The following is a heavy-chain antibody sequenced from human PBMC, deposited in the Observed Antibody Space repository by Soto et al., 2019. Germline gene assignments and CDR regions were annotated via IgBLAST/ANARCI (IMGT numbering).Heavy chain of an antibody. D-gene: IGHD5-12*01. Sequence: QITLKESGATRVRPPQTLTLTCTCSGFSLTSGVGVGWIRQPPGKALEWLALIYWDDDKRYSPSLKNRLTITKDTSKNQVVLTMTNVGPVDTATYFCAHIDPEIVTVGGHGGFDYWGQGTLVTVSS. V-gene: IGHV2-5*02. CDR1: GFSLTSGVG. J-gene: IGHJ4*02. CDR3: AHIDPEIVTVGGHGGFDY. CDR2: IYWDDDK.